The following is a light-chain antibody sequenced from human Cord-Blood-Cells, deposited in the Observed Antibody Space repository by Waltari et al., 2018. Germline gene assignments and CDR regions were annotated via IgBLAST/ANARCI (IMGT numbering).Light chain of an antibody. CDR3: QRYGSSFT. V-gene: IGKV3-20*01. Sequence: EIVLTQSPGTLSLSPGERATLSCRASQRVSSSYLAWYQQKPGQAPRLLIYGASSRATGIPDRFSGSGSGTDFTLTISRLEPEDFAVYYCQRYGSSFTFGPGTKVDIK. CDR1: QRVSSSY. J-gene: IGKJ3*01. CDR2: GAS.